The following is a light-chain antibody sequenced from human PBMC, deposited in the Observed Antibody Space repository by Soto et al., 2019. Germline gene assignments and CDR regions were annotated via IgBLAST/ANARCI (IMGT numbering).Light chain of an antibody. Sequence: EIVLPQSPGTLSLSPGDRATLSCRASQSVSSSYLAWYQQKTGQAPSLLSYGASNRATGIPDRFSGGGSGTGFTLTISRLEPEDVAVYYCQQYGKSAMFTFSQRAKLEIK. J-gene: IGKJ2*01. CDR1: QSVSSSY. V-gene: IGKV3-20*01. CDR3: QQYGKSAMFT. CDR2: GAS.